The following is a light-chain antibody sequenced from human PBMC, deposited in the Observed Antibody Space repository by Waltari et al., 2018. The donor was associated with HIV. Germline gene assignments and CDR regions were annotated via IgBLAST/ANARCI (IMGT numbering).Light chain of an antibody. Sequence: QALLPHPPHQCGTAGQRVTNHRSGSSSQIRGDTVHWFQHLPGTAPKLLIYTNNQRPSGVPDRFSGSKSGTSASLAISGLQSEDEADYYCAAWDDSLNGVVFGGGTKLTVL. V-gene: IGLV1-44*01. CDR2: TNN. CDR1: SSQIRGDT. CDR3: AAWDDSLNGVV. J-gene: IGLJ2*01.